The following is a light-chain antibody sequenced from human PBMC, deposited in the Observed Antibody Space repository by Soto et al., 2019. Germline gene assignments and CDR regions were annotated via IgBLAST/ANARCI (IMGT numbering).Light chain of an antibody. CDR1: QSVSSTY. V-gene: IGKV3-20*01. J-gene: IGKJ1*01. CDR2: GAS. Sequence: EIVLTQSPATLSLSPGERAILSCRASQSVSSTYLAWYQQKPGQAPRLLIYGASSRATGIPDRFSGSGSGTDFTLTISRLEPEDFAVYYCQQYNNSLWTFGQGTKVEIK. CDR3: QQYNNSLWT.